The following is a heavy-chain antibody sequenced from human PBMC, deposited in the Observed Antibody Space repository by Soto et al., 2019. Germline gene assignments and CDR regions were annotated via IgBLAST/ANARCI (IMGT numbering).Heavy chain of an antibody. CDR2: VYHTGDT. CDR1: GGTVASSHW. Sequence: SETLSPTCGVSGGTVASSHWWSWVRQSPGGGLEWIGNVYHTGDTNLNPSLQSRVTISVDKSNNQFSLRLNSLTAADTAVYFCAREIVTAGGNNYFDPWGPGTLVTVSS. V-gene: IGHV4-4*02. CDR3: AREIVTAGGNNYFDP. D-gene: IGHD2-21*02. J-gene: IGHJ5*02.